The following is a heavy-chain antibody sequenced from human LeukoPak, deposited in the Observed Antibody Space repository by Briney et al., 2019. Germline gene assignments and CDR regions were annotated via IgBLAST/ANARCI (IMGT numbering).Heavy chain of an antibody. D-gene: IGHD3-16*01. CDR2: INPNSGGT. CDR3: ARIMITFGGVDY. J-gene: IGHJ4*02. V-gene: IGHV1-2*02. CDR1: GYTFTGYY. Sequence: ASVKVSCKASGYTFTGYYMHWLRQAPGQGLEWMGWINPNSGGTNYAQKFQGRVTMTRDTSISTAYMELSRLRSDDTAVYYCARIMITFGGVDYWGQGTLVTVSS.